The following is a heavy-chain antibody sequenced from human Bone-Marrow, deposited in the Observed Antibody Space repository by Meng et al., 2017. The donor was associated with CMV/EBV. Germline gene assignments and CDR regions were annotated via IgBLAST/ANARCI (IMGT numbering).Heavy chain of an antibody. D-gene: IGHD3-3*01. V-gene: IGHV3-30*04. Sequence: GGSLRLSCAASGFTFSSYAMHGVRKAPGKGLEWVAVISYDGSNKYYADSVKGRFTISRDNSKNTLYLQMNSLSADDTAVYYCAKEDITIFGVAPIDNWGQRTLVTVSS. CDR3: AKEDITIFGVAPIDN. CDR2: ISYDGSNK. J-gene: IGHJ4*02. CDR1: GFTFSSYA.